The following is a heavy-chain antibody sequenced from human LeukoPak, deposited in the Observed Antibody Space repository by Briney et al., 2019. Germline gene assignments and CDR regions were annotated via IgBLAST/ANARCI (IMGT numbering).Heavy chain of an antibody. CDR2: TDYSGST. J-gene: IGHJ6*03. CDR3: ARVRRDSCSSSDCYVGPPFYYYYYYMDV. V-gene: IGHV4-59*01. Sequence: SETLSLTCSVSGDSLSPYFWNWMRQPPGKGLEWIGYTDYSGSTNYNPSLRSRITISVDTSKSQFSLNLTSVTAADTAVYYCARVRRDSCSSSDCYVGPPFYYYYYYMDVWGIGTTVTVSS. CDR1: GDSLSPYF. D-gene: IGHD2-2*01.